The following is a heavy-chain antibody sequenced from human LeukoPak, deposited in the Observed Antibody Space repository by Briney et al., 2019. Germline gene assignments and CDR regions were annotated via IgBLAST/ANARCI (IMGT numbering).Heavy chain of an antibody. J-gene: IGHJ6*02. CDR2: MNPNSGNT. V-gene: IGHV1-8*01. CDR3: ARVERYFDWSAYGMDV. CDR1: GYTFTSYD. Sequence: GASVKVSCKASGYTFTSYDINWVRQATGQGLEWMGWMNPNSGNTGYAQKFQGRVTMTRNTSISTAYMELSSLRSEDTAVYYCARVERYFDWSAYGMDVWGQGTTVTVSS. D-gene: IGHD3-9*01.